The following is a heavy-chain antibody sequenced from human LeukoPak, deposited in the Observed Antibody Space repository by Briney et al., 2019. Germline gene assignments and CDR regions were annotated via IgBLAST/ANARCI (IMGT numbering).Heavy chain of an antibody. J-gene: IGHJ4*02. V-gene: IGHV3-23*01. CDR3: ANAHSGSYTEDPFDY. D-gene: IGHD1-26*01. Sequence: PGGSLRLSCAASGFTFSSYAMSWVRQAPGKGLEWVSAIRGSGGSTYYADSVKGRFTISRDNSKNTLYLQMNSLRAEDTAVYYCANAHSGSYTEDPFDYWGQGTLVTVSS. CDR2: IRGSGGST. CDR1: GFTFSSYA.